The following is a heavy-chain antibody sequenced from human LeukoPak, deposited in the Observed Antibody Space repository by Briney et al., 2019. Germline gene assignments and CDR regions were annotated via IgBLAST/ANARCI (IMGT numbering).Heavy chain of an antibody. J-gene: IGHJ3*02. V-gene: IGHV4-61*02. CDR3: ARTLLPAVKGAFDI. Sequence: SQTLSLTCTVSGDSISSGSYYWSWIRQPAGKGLEYIGRVNTGGTTNYNPSLRSRVTISVDTSKNQFSLNLGSVSAADTAVYYCARTLLPAVKGAFDIWGQGTMVTVSS. D-gene: IGHD3-22*01. CDR2: VNTGGTT. CDR1: GDSISSGSYY.